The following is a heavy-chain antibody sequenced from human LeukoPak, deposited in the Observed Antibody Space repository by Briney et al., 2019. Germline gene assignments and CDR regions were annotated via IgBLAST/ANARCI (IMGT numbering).Heavy chain of an antibody. CDR2: ISAYNGNT. Sequence: GASVKVSCKASGYTFTSYGISWVRQAPGQGLEWMGWISAYNGNTNYAQKLQGRVTMTTDTSTSTAYMELRSLRSDDTAVYYCARTDSGGSIAAAELDYYYYYMDVWGKGTTVTVSS. CDR1: GYTFTSYG. V-gene: IGHV1-18*01. D-gene: IGHD6-13*01. J-gene: IGHJ6*03. CDR3: ARTDSGGSIAAAELDYYYYYMDV.